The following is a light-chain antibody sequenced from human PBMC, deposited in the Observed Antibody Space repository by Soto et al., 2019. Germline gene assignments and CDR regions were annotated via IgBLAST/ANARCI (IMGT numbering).Light chain of an antibody. V-gene: IGKV1-39*01. CDR3: QRNYSTAMYT. CDR1: QSISSY. Sequence: DTQMTQSPSSLSASVGDRVTITCRASQSISSYLNWYQQKPGKAPKLMVYAASSLHSGVPSRFSGSVTGTDFTLTISSLQPEDFATGYCQRNYSTAMYTFGQGTKLEIK. CDR2: AAS. J-gene: IGKJ2*01.